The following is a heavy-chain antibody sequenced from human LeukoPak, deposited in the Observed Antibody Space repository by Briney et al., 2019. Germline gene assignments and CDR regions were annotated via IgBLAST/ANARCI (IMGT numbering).Heavy chain of an antibody. D-gene: IGHD5-18*01. CDR3: ARRNGYSYGLAFDY. CDR2: IYYSGST. CDR1: GGSISSYY. Sequence: SETLSLTCTVSGGSISSYYWSWIRQPPGKGLEWIGYIYYSGSTNYNPSLKSRVTISVDTSKNQFSLKLSSVTAADTAVYYCARRNGYSYGLAFDYWGQGTLVTVSS. J-gene: IGHJ4*02. V-gene: IGHV4-59*08.